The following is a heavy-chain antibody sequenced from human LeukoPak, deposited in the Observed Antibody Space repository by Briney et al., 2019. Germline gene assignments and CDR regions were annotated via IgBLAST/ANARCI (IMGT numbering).Heavy chain of an antibody. Sequence: SETLSLTCTVSGYSISSGYYWGWIRQPPGKGLEWIGSIYHSGSTYYNPSLKSRVTISVDTSKSQFSLKLSSVTAADTAVYYCASGYYYDSSGSDAFDIWGQGTMVTVSS. V-gene: IGHV4-38-2*02. CDR3: ASGYYYDSSGSDAFDI. J-gene: IGHJ3*02. D-gene: IGHD3-22*01. CDR1: GYSISSGYY. CDR2: IYHSGST.